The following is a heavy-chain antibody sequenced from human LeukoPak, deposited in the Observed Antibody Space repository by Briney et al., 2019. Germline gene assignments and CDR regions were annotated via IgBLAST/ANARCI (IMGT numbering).Heavy chain of an antibody. CDR1: GFSFSSNY. D-gene: IGHD6-19*01. J-gene: IGHJ4*02. V-gene: IGHV3-53*01. CDR3: ASRSSG. CDR2: IYSGDST. Sequence: GGSLRLSCAASGFSFSSNYMSWVRQAPGKGLEWVSVIYSGDSTYYVDSVKGRFTITRDNSKTTLYHQMNSLRDEDTAEYYCASRSSGWGQGTLVTVSS.